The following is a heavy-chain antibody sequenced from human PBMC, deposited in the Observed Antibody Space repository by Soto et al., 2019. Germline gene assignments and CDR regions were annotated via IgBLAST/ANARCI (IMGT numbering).Heavy chain of an antibody. CDR1: GFTFGGHA. Sequence: GGSLRLSCAASGFTFGGHAMTWVRQAPGKGLEWVAGISASGGNTYYADSVKGRFTISRASSDNSLYLQMDRLRVEDTALYYCAKAKSTSTFTAMDAWGQGTTVTVSS. CDR3: AKAKSTSTFTAMDA. V-gene: IGHV3-23*01. CDR2: ISASGGNT. J-gene: IGHJ6*02. D-gene: IGHD5-12*01.